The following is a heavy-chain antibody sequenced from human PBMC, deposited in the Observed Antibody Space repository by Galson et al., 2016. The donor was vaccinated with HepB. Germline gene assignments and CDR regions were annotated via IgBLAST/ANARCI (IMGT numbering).Heavy chain of an antibody. J-gene: IGHJ4*02. D-gene: IGHD3-3*01. CDR1: GFTFSTYA. CDR2: ISYDGNNG. V-gene: IGHV3-30*18. CDR3: AKGDTYYDFWSGDCIDY. Sequence: SLRLSCAASGFTFSTYAMHWVRQAPGKGLEWVAFISYDGNNGYYADSVKVRFTITRDNSKTTMYLQMKSLRAEHTAVYYCAKGDTYYDFWSGDCIDYWGQGTLVTVPS.